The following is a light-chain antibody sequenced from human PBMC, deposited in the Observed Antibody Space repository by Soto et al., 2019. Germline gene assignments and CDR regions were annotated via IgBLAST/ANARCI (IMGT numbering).Light chain of an antibody. V-gene: IGKV3D-20*02. CDR2: DAS. Sequence: EIVLTQSPGTLSLSQGERATLSCRASQRFIRSYLAWYQQKPGLAPTLVIYDASNRATGIPPRFSGSGSGTDFTLTISSLEPEDSAVYYCQQRHIWLIPFCQGTLLAIK. CDR3: QQRHIWLIP. CDR1: QRFIRSY. J-gene: IGKJ5*01.